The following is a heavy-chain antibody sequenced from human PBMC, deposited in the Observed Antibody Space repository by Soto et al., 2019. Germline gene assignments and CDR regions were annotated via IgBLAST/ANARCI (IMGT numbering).Heavy chain of an antibody. Sequence: PGGSLRLSCAASGFTFRSYSMNWVRQAPGKGLEWVSSISSSSSYIYYADSVKGRFTISRDNAKNSLYLQMNSLRAEDTAVYYCAGVQPCPRHYYYGMDVWGQGTTVTVSS. J-gene: IGHJ6*02. CDR3: AGVQPCPRHYYYGMDV. CDR1: GFTFRSYS. V-gene: IGHV3-21*01. CDR2: ISSSSSYI.